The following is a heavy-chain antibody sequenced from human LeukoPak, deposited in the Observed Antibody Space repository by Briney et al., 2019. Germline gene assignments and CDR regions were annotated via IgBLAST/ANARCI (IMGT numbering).Heavy chain of an antibody. CDR1: GGSISSYY. Sequence: PSETLSLTCTVSGGSISSYYWSWIRQSPGKGLEWIAYIYNSGSTNYNPSLKSRVTISVDTSKNQFSLKLSSVTAAGTAVYYCARREVTTSWYFDLWGRGTLVTVSS. D-gene: IGHD4-17*01. CDR2: IYNSGST. J-gene: IGHJ2*01. CDR3: ARREVTTSWYFDL. V-gene: IGHV4-59*08.